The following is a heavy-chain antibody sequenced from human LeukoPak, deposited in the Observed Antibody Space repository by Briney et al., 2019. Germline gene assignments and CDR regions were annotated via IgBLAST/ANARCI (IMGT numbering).Heavy chain of an antibody. D-gene: IGHD3-22*01. V-gene: IGHV3-23*01. CDR2: ISGSGGNT. CDR3: AKFFGGYYSPLDY. Sequence: SGGSLRLSCAASGFTFSSYAMSWVRQAPGKGLEWVSAISGSGGNTYYADSVKGRFTISRDNSKNTLYLQMNSLRAEDTAVYYCAKFFGGYYSPLDYWGQGTLVTVSS. CDR1: GFTFSSYA. J-gene: IGHJ4*02.